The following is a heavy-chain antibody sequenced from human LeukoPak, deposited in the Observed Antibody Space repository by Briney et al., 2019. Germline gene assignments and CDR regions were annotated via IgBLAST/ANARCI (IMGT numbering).Heavy chain of an antibody. D-gene: IGHD6-19*01. J-gene: IGHJ3*02. V-gene: IGHV1-2*02. CDR3: ARERSSGRAAFDI. CDR1: GYTFTGYY. CDR2: INPNSGGT. Sequence: ASVKVSCKASGYTFTGYYMHWVRQAPGQGLEWMVWINPNSGGTNYAQKFQGRVTMTRDTSISTAYMELSRLRSDDTAGYYCARERSSGRAAFDIWGQGTMVTVSS.